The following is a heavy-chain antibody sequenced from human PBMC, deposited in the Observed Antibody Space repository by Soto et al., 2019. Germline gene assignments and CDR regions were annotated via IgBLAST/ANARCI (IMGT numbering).Heavy chain of an antibody. J-gene: IGHJ4*02. Sequence: GASVKVSCKASGYTFTSYGISWARQAPGQGLEWMGWISAYNGNTNYAQKLQGRVTMTTDTSTSTAYMELRSLRSDDTAVYYCARVQLHVTSKRPRTDDENYWGQGTLVTVSS. D-gene: IGHD2-2*01. CDR1: GYTFTSYG. V-gene: IGHV1-18*01. CDR3: ARVQLHVTSKRPRTDDENY. CDR2: ISAYNGNT.